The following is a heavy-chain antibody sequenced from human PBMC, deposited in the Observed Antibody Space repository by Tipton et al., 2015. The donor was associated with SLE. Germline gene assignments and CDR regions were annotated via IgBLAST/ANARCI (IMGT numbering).Heavy chain of an antibody. J-gene: IGHJ4*02. D-gene: IGHD5-24*01. Sequence: GSLRLSCAASGLTFNTYAMSWIRQAPGKGLEWVAVISGSGGTTYYADSVKGRFTISRDNSRNTLFLQMDSLRGEDTAVYYCARSEMATITYWGQGTLVTVSS. V-gene: IGHV3-23*01. CDR2: ISGSGGTT. CDR1: GLTFNTYA. CDR3: ARSEMATITY.